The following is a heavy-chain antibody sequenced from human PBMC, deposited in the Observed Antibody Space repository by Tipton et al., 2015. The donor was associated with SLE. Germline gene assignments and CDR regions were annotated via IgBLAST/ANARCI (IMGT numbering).Heavy chain of an antibody. D-gene: IGHD1-20*01. CDR3: ARDPNNWSPYFYIAMDV. CDR1: GDSISRYY. Sequence: GLVKPSETLSLTCTVSGDSISRYYWTWIRQPPGKGLEWIGNIFSSGRTNYKPSLKSRLTISVDTSKNQFSLNLTSMTAADTAVYDCARDPNNWSPYFYIAMDVWGQASTVTASS. V-gene: IGHV4-59*01. CDR2: IFSSGRT. J-gene: IGHJ6*02.